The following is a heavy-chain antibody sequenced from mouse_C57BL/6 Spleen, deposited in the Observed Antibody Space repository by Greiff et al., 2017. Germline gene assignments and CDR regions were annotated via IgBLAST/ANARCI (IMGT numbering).Heavy chain of an antibody. J-gene: IGHJ2*01. CDR2: IDPETGGT. Sequence: VQLVESGAELVRPGASVTLSCKASGYTFTDYEMHWVKQTPVHGLEWIGAIDPETGGTAYNQKFKGKAILTADKSSSTAYMELRSLTSEDSAVYYCTSLNWDSDYWGQGTTLTVSS. CDR1: GYTFTDYE. V-gene: IGHV1-15*01. D-gene: IGHD4-1*01. CDR3: TSLNWDSDY.